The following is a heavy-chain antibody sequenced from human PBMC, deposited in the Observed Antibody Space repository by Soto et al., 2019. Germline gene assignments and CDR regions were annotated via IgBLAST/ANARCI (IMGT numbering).Heavy chain of an antibody. CDR3: TTKNGYTAPTEC. CDR2: IKSTSDGGTT. D-gene: IGHD6-13*01. Sequence: PGGSLRLSCGGSGLTFSSAWMTWVRQAPGKGLEWVGHIKSTSDGGTTEYAALVEGRFTISRDDSENTLYLQMYSLKSEDTAVYYCTTKNGYTAPTECWGQGTLVTVSS. CDR1: GLTFSSAW. V-gene: IGHV3-15*01. J-gene: IGHJ4*02.